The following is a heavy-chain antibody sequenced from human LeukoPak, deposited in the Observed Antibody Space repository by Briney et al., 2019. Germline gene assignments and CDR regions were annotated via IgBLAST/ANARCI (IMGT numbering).Heavy chain of an antibody. CDR1: GGSISSSSYY. V-gene: IGHV4-39*07. D-gene: IGHD6-19*01. CDR3: ARHSSGWTGDFDL. J-gene: IGHJ2*01. CDR2: IYYSGST. Sequence: PSETLSLTCTVSGGSISSSSYYWGWIRQPLGKGLEWIGSIYYSGSTYYNPSLKSRVTISVDTSKNQFSLKLSSVTAADTAVYYCARHSSGWTGDFDLWGRGTLVTVSS.